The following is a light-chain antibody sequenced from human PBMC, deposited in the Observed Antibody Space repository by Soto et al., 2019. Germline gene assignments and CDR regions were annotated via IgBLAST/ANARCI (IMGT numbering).Light chain of an antibody. CDR2: RNN. CDR3: ASWEDIQTGGEG. J-gene: IGLJ1*01. V-gene: IGLV1-47*01. CDR1: SSNVGSNY. Sequence: QSVLTQPPSASGTPGQRVTISCSGSSSNVGSNYVYWYQHRPGAAPRLLIYRNNQLPASVPTRFSGSKSGTSASLAISGLRPEDEADHSCASWEDIQTGGEGFGTGTKLTV.